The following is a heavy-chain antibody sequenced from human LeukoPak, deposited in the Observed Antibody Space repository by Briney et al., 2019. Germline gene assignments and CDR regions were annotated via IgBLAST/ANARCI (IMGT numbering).Heavy chain of an antibody. CDR2: ISSSSSAT. CDR3: ASWAGAAAGFSGPFDY. V-gene: IGHV3-48*01. J-gene: IGHJ4*02. Sequence: GGSLRLSCAASGFTFTSHSIHWVRQAPGKGLEWVSHISSSSSATYYADSVKGRFTISRDNAKNSLYLQMNSLRGEDTAVYYCASWAGAAAGFSGPFDYWGQGTLVTVSS. D-gene: IGHD6-13*01. CDR1: GFTFTSHS.